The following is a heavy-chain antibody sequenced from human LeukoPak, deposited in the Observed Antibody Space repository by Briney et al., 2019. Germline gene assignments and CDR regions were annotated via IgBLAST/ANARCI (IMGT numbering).Heavy chain of an antibody. CDR3: ARVAGYCSSTSCYDTGWCDP. CDR1: GYTFTSYG. Sequence: ASVKVSCKASGYTFTSYGISWVRQAPGQGLEWMGWISAYNGNTNYAQKLRGRVTMTTDTSTSTAYMELRSMRSDDTAVYYCARVAGYCSSTSCYDTGWCDPWGQGTLVTVSS. J-gene: IGHJ5*02. CDR2: ISAYNGNT. V-gene: IGHV1-18*01. D-gene: IGHD2-2*01.